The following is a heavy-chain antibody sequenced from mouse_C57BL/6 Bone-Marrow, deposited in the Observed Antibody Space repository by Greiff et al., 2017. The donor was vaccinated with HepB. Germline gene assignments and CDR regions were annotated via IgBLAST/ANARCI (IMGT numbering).Heavy chain of an antibody. Sequence: QVQLQQSGAELARPGASVKLSCKASGYAFTSYGISWVKQRTGQGLEWIGEIYPRSGNTYYNEKFKGKATRTADKSSSTAYMELRSLTSEDSAVYFCAREGKGSSGSSADWGQGTLVTVSA. V-gene: IGHV1-81*01. CDR2: IYPRSGNT. J-gene: IGHJ3*01. CDR1: GYAFTSYG. CDR3: AREGKGSSGSSAD. D-gene: IGHD3-2*02.